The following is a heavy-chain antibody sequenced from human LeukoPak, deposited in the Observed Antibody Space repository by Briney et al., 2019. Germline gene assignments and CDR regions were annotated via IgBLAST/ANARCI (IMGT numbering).Heavy chain of an antibody. Sequence: SETLSLTCTVSADSISSGGNYWNWIRQPAGKGLEWIGRIYTSGSTSYNPSLKSRVTISVDRSKNQFSLELSSVTAADTAVYYCARGHSYGSGSHGDHWGQGTLVTVSS. V-gene: IGHV4-61*02. D-gene: IGHD3-10*01. CDR3: ARGHSYGSGSHGDH. J-gene: IGHJ4*02. CDR2: IYTSGST. CDR1: ADSISSGGNY.